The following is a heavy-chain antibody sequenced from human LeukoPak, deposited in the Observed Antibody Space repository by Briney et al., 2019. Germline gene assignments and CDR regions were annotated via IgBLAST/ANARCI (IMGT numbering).Heavy chain of an antibody. J-gene: IGHJ4*02. D-gene: IGHD3-22*01. CDR3: ARDPASWTYYDSSGYYDY. CDR1: GFTFSTYS. V-gene: IGHV3-33*08. CDR2: IWYDGSNK. Sequence: GGSLRFSCAASGFTFSTYSMNWVRQAPGKGLEWVAIIWYDGSNKYYADSVKGRFTISRDNSKNTLYLQMNSLRAEDTAVYYCARDPASWTYYDSSGYYDYWGQGTLVTVSS.